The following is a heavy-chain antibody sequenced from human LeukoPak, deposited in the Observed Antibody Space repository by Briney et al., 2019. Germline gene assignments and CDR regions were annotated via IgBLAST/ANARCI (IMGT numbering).Heavy chain of an antibody. CDR2: TYFRSKFYH. CDR1: GDNVSSNGAA. J-gene: IGHJ5*02. V-gene: IGHV6-1*01. Sequence: SQTLSLTCAISGDNVSSNGAAWNWIRQSASRGLEWLGRTYFRSKFYHDYAESVKSRITTNPDTSKNQFSLQLNSVTPEDTAVYYCARQIVVVPTAMVMGWFDPWGQGTLVTVSS. D-gene: IGHD2-2*01. CDR3: ARQIVVVPTAMVMGWFDP.